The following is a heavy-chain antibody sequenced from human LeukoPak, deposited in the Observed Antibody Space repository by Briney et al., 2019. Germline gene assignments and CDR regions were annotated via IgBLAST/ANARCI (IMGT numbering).Heavy chain of an antibody. CDR1: GGSFSGYY. Sequence: SETLSLTCAVYGGSFSGYYWSWIRQPPGKGLEWIGEINHSGSTNYNPSLKSRVTISVDTSKNQFSLKLSSVTAADTAVYYCARGSASSGWWYNWFDPWGQGTLVTVSS. J-gene: IGHJ5*02. V-gene: IGHV4-34*01. CDR2: INHSGST. CDR3: ARGSASSGWWYNWFDP. D-gene: IGHD6-19*01.